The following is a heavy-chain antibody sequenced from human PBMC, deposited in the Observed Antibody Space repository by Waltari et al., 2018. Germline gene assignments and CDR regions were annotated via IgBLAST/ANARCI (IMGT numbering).Heavy chain of an antibody. CDR3: ARGFCSGGSCYPYYYYYYMDV. J-gene: IGHJ6*03. CDR2: INHSGST. D-gene: IGHD2-15*01. V-gene: IGHV4-34*01. Sequence: QVQLQQWGAGLLKPSETLSLTCAVYGGSLSGYYWSWIRQPPGKGLEWIGEINHSGSTNYNPSLKSRVTISVDTSKNQFSLKLSSVTAADTAVYYCARGFCSGGSCYPYYYYYYMDVWGKGTTVTVSS. CDR1: GGSLSGYY.